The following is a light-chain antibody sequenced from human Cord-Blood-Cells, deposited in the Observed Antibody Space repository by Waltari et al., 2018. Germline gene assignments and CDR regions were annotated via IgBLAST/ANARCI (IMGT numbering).Light chain of an antibody. J-gene: IGKJ1*01. CDR3: HQYNNWPPAT. CDR1: QSVSSN. CDR2: GAS. Sequence: IVMTQSPATLSVSPGERATLSCRASQSVSSNLAWYQQKPGQAPRLLIYGASTRATGIPARFSGSESGKESTHTISSLPSEDFAVYYCHQYNNWPPATFGQGTKVEIK. V-gene: IGKV3-15*01.